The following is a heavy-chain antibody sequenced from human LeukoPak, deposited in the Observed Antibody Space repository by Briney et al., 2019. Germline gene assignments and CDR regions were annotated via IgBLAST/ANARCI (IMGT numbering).Heavy chain of an antibody. Sequence: TGGSLRPSCAASGFTFSTYSMSWVRQAPGKGLEWVSYISSSRTTIYYADSVKGRFTISRDNAKKSLFLHMDGLRDEDTAVYYCARDLDGDYGGWFDAWGQGTLVTVSS. V-gene: IGHV3-48*02. CDR3: ARDLDGDYGGWFDA. D-gene: IGHD4-17*01. CDR2: ISSSRTTI. CDR1: GFTFSTYS. J-gene: IGHJ5*02.